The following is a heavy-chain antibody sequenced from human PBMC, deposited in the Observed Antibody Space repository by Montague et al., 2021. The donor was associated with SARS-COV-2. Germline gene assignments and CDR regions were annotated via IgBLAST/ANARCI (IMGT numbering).Heavy chain of an antibody. CDR1: GGSISSSSYY. J-gene: IGHJ6*02. CDR2: IYYSGST. Sequence: SETLSLTCTVSGGSISSSSYYWGWIRQPPGKGLEWIGSIYYSGSTYYNPSLKSRVTISVDTSKNQSSLKLSSVTAADTAVYYCARRVTGTTVHYYYYGMDVWGQGTTVTVSS. V-gene: IGHV4-39*01. CDR3: ARRVTGTTVHYYYYGMDV. D-gene: IGHD1-20*01.